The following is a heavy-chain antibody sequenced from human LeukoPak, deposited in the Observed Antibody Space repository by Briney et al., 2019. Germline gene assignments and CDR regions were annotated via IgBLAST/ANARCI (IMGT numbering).Heavy chain of an antibody. CDR2: IWYDGSNK. Sequence: GGSLRLSCAASGFTFGSYGMHWVRQAPGKGLEWVAVIWYDGSNKYYADSVKGRFTISRDNSKNTLYLRMNSLRAEDTAVYYCAKDPGVVVAATGWFDPWGQGTLVTVSS. J-gene: IGHJ5*02. CDR3: AKDPGVVVAATGWFDP. V-gene: IGHV3-33*06. D-gene: IGHD2-15*01. CDR1: GFTFGSYG.